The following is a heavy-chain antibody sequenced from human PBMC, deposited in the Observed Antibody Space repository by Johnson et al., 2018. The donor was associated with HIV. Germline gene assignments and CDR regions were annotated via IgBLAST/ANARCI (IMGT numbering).Heavy chain of an antibody. V-gene: IGHV3-11*04. J-gene: IGHJ3*01. CDR1: GFTFSDYY. D-gene: IGHD5-24*01. CDR3: ARGCRDGYTCDAFDV. Sequence: QVQVVESGGGLVKPGGSLRLSCAASGFTFSDYYMSWIRQAPGKGLEWVSYISSSGGTYFADSVTGRFTISRDNAKNTLYLQMHSLRAEDTAVYFCARGCRDGYTCDAFDVWGRGTRVTVSS. CDR2: ISSSGGT.